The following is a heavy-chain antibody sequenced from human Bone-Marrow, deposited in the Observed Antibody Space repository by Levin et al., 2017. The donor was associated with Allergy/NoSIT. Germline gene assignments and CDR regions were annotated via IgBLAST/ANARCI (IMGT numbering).Heavy chain of an antibody. CDR2: INAGDGNT. Sequence: ASVKVSCETSGYIFTNYAIHWVRQAPGQRLEWMGWINAGDGNTKYSQNFQGRVTITRDTSASTAYMELSSLRSEDTAVYYCARGDWLLSEYFQHWGQGTLVTVSS. CDR3: ARGDWLLSEYFQH. J-gene: IGHJ1*01. CDR1: GYIFTNYA. V-gene: IGHV1-3*01. D-gene: IGHD2/OR15-2a*01.